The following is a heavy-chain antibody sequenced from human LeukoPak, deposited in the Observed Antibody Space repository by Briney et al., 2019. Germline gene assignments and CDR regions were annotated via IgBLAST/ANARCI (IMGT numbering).Heavy chain of an antibody. CDR2: ISYDGNDN. D-gene: IGHD1-26*01. CDR1: GFSFSSYV. CDR3: VRDLGATFSYAMDV. Sequence: GGSLRLSCAASGFSFSSYVMHWVRQAPGKGLEWVTLISYDGNDNDYGDSVKGRFTSSRDNSKNTLFLHITSLRPEDTAVYYCVRDLGATFSYAMDVWGQGTAVIVSS. V-gene: IGHV3-30*04. J-gene: IGHJ6*02.